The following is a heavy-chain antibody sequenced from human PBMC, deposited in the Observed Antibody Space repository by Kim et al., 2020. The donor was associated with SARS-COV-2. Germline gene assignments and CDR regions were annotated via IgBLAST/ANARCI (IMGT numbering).Heavy chain of an antibody. CDR1: GYSFASYW. V-gene: IGHV5-10-1*01. J-gene: IGHJ5*02. CDR3: ARSSWNWIDP. Sequence: GESLKISCRASGYSFASYWITWVRQMPGKGLEWMGRIDPTDSQTTYSPSFQGHVTMSVDKSNSTAYLQLSRLKASDNAMYYCARSSWNWIDPWGHGTLVTVSS. CDR2: IDPTDSQT.